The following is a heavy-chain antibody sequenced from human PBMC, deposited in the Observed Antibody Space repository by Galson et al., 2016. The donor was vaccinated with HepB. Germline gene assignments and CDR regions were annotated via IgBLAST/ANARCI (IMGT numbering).Heavy chain of an antibody. Sequence: SLRLSCAASGFTFSIYGMHWVRQAPGKGLEWVAAIWSDGSNKYYADSVKGRFTISRDNSKNTLYLQMNSLRAKDTAVYYCARSSYCSGSSCYSYYYYYHMDVWGQGTTVTVSS. CDR3: ARSSYCSGSSCYSYYYYYHMDV. V-gene: IGHV3-33*01. CDR2: IWSDGSNK. J-gene: IGHJ6*02. CDR1: GFTFSIYG. D-gene: IGHD2-15*01.